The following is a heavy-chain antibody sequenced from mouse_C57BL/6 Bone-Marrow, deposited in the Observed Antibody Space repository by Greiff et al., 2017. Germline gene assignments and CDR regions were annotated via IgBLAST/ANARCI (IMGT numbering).Heavy chain of an antibody. D-gene: IGHD2-4*01. J-gene: IGHJ4*01. CDR1: GYTFTSYW. CDR2: IDPSDSYT. V-gene: IGHV1-69*01. CDR3: ARCDYDERRYAMDY. Sequence: VQLQQPGAELVMPGASVKLSCKASGYTFTSYWMHWVKQRPGQGLEWIGEIDPSDSYTNYNQKFKGKSTLTVDKSSSTAYMQLSSLTSEDSAVYYCARCDYDERRYAMDYWGQGTSVTVSS.